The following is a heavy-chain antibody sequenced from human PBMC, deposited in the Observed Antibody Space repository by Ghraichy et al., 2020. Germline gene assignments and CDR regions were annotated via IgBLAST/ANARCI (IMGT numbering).Heavy chain of an antibody. CDR1: GGTFSSYT. CDR2: IIPILGIA. CDR3: ARSSGYDGGRIDY. J-gene: IGHJ4*02. D-gene: IGHD5-12*01. V-gene: IGHV1-69*02. Sequence: SVKVSCKASGGTFSSYTISWVRQAPGQGLEWMGRIIPILGIANYAQKFQGRVTITADKSTSTAYMELSSLRSEDTAVYYCARSSGYDGGRIDYWGQGTLVTVSS.